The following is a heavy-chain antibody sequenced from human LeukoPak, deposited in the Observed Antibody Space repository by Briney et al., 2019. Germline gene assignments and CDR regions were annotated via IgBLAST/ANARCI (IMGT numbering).Heavy chain of an antibody. CDR3: ARDLLGYYGFWSGAEGLAFDY. CDR2: INPNSGGT. V-gene: IGHV1-2*02. CDR1: GYTFTGYY. Sequence: GASVKVSCKASGYTFTGYYMHWVRQAPGQGLEWMGWINPNSGGTNYAQKFQGRVTMARDTSISTAYMELSRLRSDDTAVYYCARDLLGYYGFWSGAEGLAFDYWGQGTLVTVSS. D-gene: IGHD3-3*01. J-gene: IGHJ4*02.